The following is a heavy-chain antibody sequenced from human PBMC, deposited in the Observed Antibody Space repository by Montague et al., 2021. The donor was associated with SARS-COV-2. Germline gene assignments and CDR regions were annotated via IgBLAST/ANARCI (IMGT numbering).Heavy chain of an antibody. J-gene: IGHJ4*02. V-gene: IGHV4-59*13. Sequence: SETLSLTCSVSGGSIGSDHWRWSGQPPAEGLEWLGHVRCRGSDNNNPSFKSRVTISIDTPKNQFSLKLSSVTAAATAVYYCARSLDPSGTYYLAYWGQGTLVTVSS. CDR2: VRCRGSD. CDR3: ARSLDPSGTYYLAY. D-gene: IGHD3-10*01. CDR1: GGSIGSDH.